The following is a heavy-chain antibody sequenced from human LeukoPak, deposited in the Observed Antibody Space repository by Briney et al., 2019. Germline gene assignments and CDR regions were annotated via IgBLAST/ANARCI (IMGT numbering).Heavy chain of an antibody. CDR2: INPNSGGT. D-gene: IGHD3-9*01. J-gene: IGHJ5*02. CDR1: GYTFTGYY. V-gene: IGHV1-2*02. Sequence: GASVKVSCKASGYTFTGYYMHWVRQAPGQGLEWMGWINPNSGGTNYAQKFQGRVTMTRDTSISTAYMELSRRRSDDTAVYYCARDRPHYDILTGAIAHNWFDPWGQGTMVTVSS. CDR3: ARDRPHYDILTGAIAHNWFDP.